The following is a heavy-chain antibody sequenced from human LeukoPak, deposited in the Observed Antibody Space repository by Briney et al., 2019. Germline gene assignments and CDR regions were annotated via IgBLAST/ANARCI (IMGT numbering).Heavy chain of an antibody. Sequence: SETLSLTCTVSGGSISSSSYYWGWIRQPPGKGLEWIGSIYYSGSTYYNPSLKSRVTISVDTSKNQFSLKLSSVTAADTAVYYCASTLRPYFDYWGQGTLVTVSS. CDR3: ASTLRPYFDY. CDR2: IYYSGST. V-gene: IGHV4-39*01. J-gene: IGHJ4*02. CDR1: GGSISSSSYY. D-gene: IGHD5/OR15-5a*01.